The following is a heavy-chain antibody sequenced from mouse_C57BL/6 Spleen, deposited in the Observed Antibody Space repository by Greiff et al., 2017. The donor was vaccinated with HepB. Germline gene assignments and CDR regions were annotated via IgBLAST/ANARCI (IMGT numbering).Heavy chain of an antibody. Sequence: QVQLQQSGAELVKPGASVKVSCKASGYTFTSYGMHWVKQRPGQGLEWIGWIHPSDSDTNYKQKFKGKATLTVDKSSSTAYMQLSSLTSEDSAVSYCAIHYYGSSCDWGQGTLVTVSA. CDR2: IHPSDSDT. D-gene: IGHD1-1*01. CDR1: GYTFTSYG. V-gene: IGHV1-74*01. CDR3: AIHYYGSSCD. J-gene: IGHJ3*01.